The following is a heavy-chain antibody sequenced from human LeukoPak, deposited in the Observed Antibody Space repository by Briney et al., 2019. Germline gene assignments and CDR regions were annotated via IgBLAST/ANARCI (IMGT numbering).Heavy chain of an antibody. V-gene: IGHV4-59*01. J-gene: IGHJ4*02. D-gene: IGHD5-12*01. Sequence: SSETLSLTCTVSGGSISSYYWSWLRQPPGKGLEWIGYIYYSGSTNYNPSLKSRVTISVDTSKNQFSLKLSSVTAADTAVYYCARDLGYSGYGFDYWGQGTLVTVSS. CDR1: GGSISSYY. CDR3: ARDLGYSGYGFDY. CDR2: IYYSGST.